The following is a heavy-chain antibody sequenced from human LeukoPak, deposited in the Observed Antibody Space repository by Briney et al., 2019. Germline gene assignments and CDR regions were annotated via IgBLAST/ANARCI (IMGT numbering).Heavy chain of an antibody. V-gene: IGHV4-61*02. CDR1: GGSISSGSYY. D-gene: IGHD6-6*01. J-gene: IGHJ3*02. CDR3: ASSSSGDDAFDI. CDR2: IYTSGST. Sequence: SGTLSLTCTVSGGSISSGSYYWSWIRQPAGKGLEWIGRIYTSGSTNYNPSLKSRVTISVDTSKNQFSLKLSSVTAADTAVYYCASSSSGDDAFDIWGQGTMVTVSS.